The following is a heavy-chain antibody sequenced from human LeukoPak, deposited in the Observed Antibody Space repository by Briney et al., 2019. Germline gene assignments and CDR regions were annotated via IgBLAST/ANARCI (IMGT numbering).Heavy chain of an antibody. J-gene: IGHJ4*02. CDR3: ARDRYTVGATISPLGY. CDR1: GFTFSSYA. CDR2: ISGSGGST. Sequence: PGGSLRLSCAASGFTFSSYAMSWVRQAPGKGLEWVSAISGSGGSTYYADSVKGRFTISRDNSKNTLYLQMNSLRAEDTAVYYCARDRYTVGATISPLGYWGQGTLVTVSS. D-gene: IGHD1-26*01. V-gene: IGHV3-23*01.